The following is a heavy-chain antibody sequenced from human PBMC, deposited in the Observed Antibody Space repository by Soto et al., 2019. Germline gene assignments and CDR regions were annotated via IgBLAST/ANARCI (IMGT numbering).Heavy chain of an antibody. CDR2: ISGSGGST. J-gene: IGHJ4*02. V-gene: IGHV3-23*01. CDR3: AKDSPQGGYYFDY. Sequence: EVQMLESGGGLVQPGGSLRLSCAASGFTFSSYAMSWVSQAPGKGLEWVSAISGSGGSTYYADSVKGRFTISRDNSKNTLYLQMNSLRAEDTAVYYCAKDSPQGGYYFDYWGQGTLVTVSS. CDR1: GFTFSSYA. D-gene: IGHD3-16*01.